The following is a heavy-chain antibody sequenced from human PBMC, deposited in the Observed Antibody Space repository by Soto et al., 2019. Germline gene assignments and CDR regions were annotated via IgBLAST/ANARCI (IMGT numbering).Heavy chain of an antibody. V-gene: IGHV1-3*01. J-gene: IGHJ2*01. CDR2: INPGNGNT. Sequence: GASVKVSCKASGYTFTNFGISWVRQAPGQRLEWMGWINPGNGNTKNSQKFQGRVTITRDTFASTAYMELSSLRSEDTAVYYCARGASSVTTFYFDLWGRGTLVTVSS. D-gene: IGHD4-17*01. CDR1: GYTFTNFG. CDR3: ARGASSVTTFYFDL.